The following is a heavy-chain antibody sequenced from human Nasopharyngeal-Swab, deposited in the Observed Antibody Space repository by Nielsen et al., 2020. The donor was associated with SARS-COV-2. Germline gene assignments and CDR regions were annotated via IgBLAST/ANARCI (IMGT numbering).Heavy chain of an antibody. V-gene: IGHV3-30-3*01. CDR1: GFTHAYV. CDR3: AREGIIGTTSGLDY. J-gene: IGHJ4*02. D-gene: IGHD1-7*01. CDR2: DGSSQ. Sequence: GGSLRLSCTAPGFTHAYVIHWVRQAPGQGLEWVAVDGSSQQYADSVKGRFTISRDNSKNTLYLQMNSLRAEDTAVYYCAREGIIGTTSGLDYWGQGTLVTVSS.